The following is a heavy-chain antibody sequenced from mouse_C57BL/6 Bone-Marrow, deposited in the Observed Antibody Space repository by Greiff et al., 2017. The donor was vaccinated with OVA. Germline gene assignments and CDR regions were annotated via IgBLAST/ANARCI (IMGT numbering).Heavy chain of an antibody. Sequence: EVHLVESGGGLVKPGGSLKLSCAASGFTFSSYAMSWVRQTPEKRLEWVATISDGGSYTYYPDNVKGRFTISRDNAKNNLYLQMSHLKSEDTAMYYCASHSPPYYFDYWGQGTTLTVSS. CDR1: GFTFSSYA. CDR3: ASHSPPYYFDY. CDR2: ISDGGSYT. V-gene: IGHV5-4*01. J-gene: IGHJ2*01.